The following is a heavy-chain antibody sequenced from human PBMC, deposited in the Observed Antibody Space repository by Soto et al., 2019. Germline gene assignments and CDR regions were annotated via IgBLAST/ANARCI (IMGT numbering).Heavy chain of an antibody. CDR3: AHRLPGGTRTRYYYPGMDV. J-gene: IGHJ6*02. V-gene: IGHV2-5*02. Sequence: QITLKESGPTLVKPTQTLTLTCTFSGFSLSTSGVGVGWIRQPPGKALEWLALIYWDADKRYSPSLKSRLTITKDTYKNQVVLTMTNMDPVDTATYYCAHRLPGGTRTRYYYPGMDVWGQGTTVTVSS. D-gene: IGHD3-16*01. CDR2: IYWDADK. CDR1: GFSLSTSGVG.